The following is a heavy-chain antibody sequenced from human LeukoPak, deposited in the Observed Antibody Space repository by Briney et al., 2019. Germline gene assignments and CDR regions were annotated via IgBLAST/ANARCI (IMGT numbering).Heavy chain of an antibody. Sequence: SEILSLTCTVSGGSISSYYWSWIRQPPGKGLEWIGYIYYSGSTNYNPSLKSRVTISVDTSKNQFSLKLSSVTAADTAVYYCARGWYYDILTGYPGAFDIWGQGTMVTVSS. J-gene: IGHJ3*02. CDR2: IYYSGST. CDR1: GGSISSYY. CDR3: ARGWYYDILTGYPGAFDI. V-gene: IGHV4-59*01. D-gene: IGHD3-9*01.